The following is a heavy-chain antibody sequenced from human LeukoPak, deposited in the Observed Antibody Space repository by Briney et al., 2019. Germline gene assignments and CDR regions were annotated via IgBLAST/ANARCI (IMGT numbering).Heavy chain of an antibody. CDR3: ARESGSDAFDI. CDR1: GGSISSSSYY. V-gene: IGHV4-61*02. CDR2: IYTSGST. D-gene: IGHD5-12*01. Sequence: KPSETLSLTCTVSGGSISSSSYYWGWIRQPAGKGLEWIGRIYTSGSTNYNPSLKSRVTMSVDTSKNQFSLKLSSVTAADTAVYYCARESGSDAFDIWGQGTMVTVSS. J-gene: IGHJ3*02.